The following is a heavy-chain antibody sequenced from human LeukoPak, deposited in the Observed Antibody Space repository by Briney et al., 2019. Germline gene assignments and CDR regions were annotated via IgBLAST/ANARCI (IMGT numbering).Heavy chain of an antibody. CDR3: ARDLGGSYSVY. CDR2: INGYSAHT. J-gene: IGHJ4*02. Sequence: ASVKVSCKASGYTLTSYGLSWVRQAPGQGLEWMGWINGYSAHTKYAQKFQGRVTMTRDTVTNTAYMELRSLRSDDTAVYYCARDLGGSYSVYWGQGTLVTVSS. CDR1: GYTLTSYG. V-gene: IGHV1-18*01. D-gene: IGHD1-26*01.